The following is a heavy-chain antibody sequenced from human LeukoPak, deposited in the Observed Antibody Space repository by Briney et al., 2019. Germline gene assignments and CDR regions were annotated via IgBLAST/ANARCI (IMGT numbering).Heavy chain of an antibody. V-gene: IGHV3-20*01. Sequence: GGSLRLSCAVPGFTFWDYGMGWVRRAPAKGLEWVSGINWNGGSTGYADSVKRRFTISRDNAKHSLYLQMNSLRAEDTALYHCVGGDATVFDYWGQGTMLTVSS. D-gene: IGHD2-15*01. CDR3: VGGDATVFDY. CDR2: INWNGGST. CDR1: GFTFWDYG. J-gene: IGHJ4*02.